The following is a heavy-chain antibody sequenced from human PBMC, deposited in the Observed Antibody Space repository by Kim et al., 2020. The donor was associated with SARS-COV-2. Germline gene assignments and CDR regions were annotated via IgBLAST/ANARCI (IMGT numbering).Heavy chain of an antibody. D-gene: IGHD2-2*01. CDR2: ISSSGSTI. Sequence: GGSLRLSCAASGFTFSSYEMNWVRQAPGKGLEWVSYISSSGSTIYYADSVKGRFTISRDNAKNSLYLQMNSLRAEDTAVYYCARAQDIVVVPAAVYYYYYGMDVWGQGTTVTVSS. V-gene: IGHV3-48*03. CDR1: GFTFSSYE. J-gene: IGHJ6*02. CDR3: ARAQDIVVVPAAVYYYYYGMDV.